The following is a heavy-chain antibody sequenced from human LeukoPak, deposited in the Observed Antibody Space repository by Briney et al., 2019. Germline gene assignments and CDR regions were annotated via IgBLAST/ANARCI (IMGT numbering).Heavy chain of an antibody. CDR1: GFFTFNNYW. Sequence: PGGSLRLSCAASGFFTFNNYWMHWVRQAPGKGLVWLSRINTDGSTTNYADSVKGRFTISRDNAKNILYLQMNSLRVEDTAVYYCARAYNSGLDYWGQGTLVTVSS. CDR3: ARAYNSGLDY. D-gene: IGHD3-22*01. CDR2: INTDGSTT. J-gene: IGHJ4*02. V-gene: IGHV3-74*01.